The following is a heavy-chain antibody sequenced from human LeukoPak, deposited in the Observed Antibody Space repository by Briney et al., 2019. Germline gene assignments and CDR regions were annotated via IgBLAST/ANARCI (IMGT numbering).Heavy chain of an antibody. J-gene: IGHJ4*02. CDR1: GGTFSSYA. CDR3: ARCYDSSGYSFDY. Sequence: AASVKVSCKASGGTFSSYAISWVRQAPGQGLEWMGGIIPIFGTANYAQKFQGRVAITADESTSTAYMELSSLRSEDTAVYYCARCYDSSGYSFDYWGQGTLVTVSS. V-gene: IGHV1-69*13. D-gene: IGHD3-22*01. CDR2: IIPIFGTA.